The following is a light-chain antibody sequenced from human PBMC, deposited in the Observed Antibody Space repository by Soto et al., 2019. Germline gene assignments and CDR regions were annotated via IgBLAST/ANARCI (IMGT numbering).Light chain of an antibody. Sequence: AIRMTQSPSSLSASTGDRVTISCRASEGISSDLCWYQKKPGKAPKLLIYAASTLPSGVPSRFSGSGSGTDFTLTINYLQSEDFATYYCQQYYSYPRAFGQGTKVDIK. J-gene: IGKJ1*01. V-gene: IGKV1-8*01. CDR1: EGISSD. CDR3: QQYYSYPRA. CDR2: AAS.